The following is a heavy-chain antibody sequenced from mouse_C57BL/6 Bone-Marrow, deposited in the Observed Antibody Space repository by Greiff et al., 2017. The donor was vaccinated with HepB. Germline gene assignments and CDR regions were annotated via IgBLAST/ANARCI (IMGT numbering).Heavy chain of an antibody. V-gene: IGHV5-16*01. CDR3: ARDLYWDGGSYFDY. J-gene: IGHJ2*01. D-gene: IGHD4-1*01. CDR2: INYDGSST. CDR1: GFTFSDYY. Sequence: EVKLVESEGGLVQPGSSMKLSCTASGFTFSDYYMAWVRQVPEKGLEWVANINYDGSSTYYLDSLKSRFIISRDNAKNILYLQMSSLKSEDTATYYCARDLYWDGGSYFDYWGQGTTLTVSS.